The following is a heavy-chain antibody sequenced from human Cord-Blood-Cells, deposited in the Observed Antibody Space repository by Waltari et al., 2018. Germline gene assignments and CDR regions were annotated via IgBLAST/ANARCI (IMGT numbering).Heavy chain of an antibody. CDR3: ARDIVVVVAATPGYYYGMDV. CDR1: GGTFSSYA. Sequence: QVQLVQSGAEVKKPGSSVKVSCKASGGTFSSYAINWVRQAPGQGLAWMGGIIPIFGTANYAQKFQGRVTITADESTSTAYMELSSLRSEDTAVYYCARDIVVVVAATPGYYYGMDVWGQGTTVTVSS. V-gene: IGHV1-69*01. CDR2: IIPIFGTA. J-gene: IGHJ6*02. D-gene: IGHD2-15*01.